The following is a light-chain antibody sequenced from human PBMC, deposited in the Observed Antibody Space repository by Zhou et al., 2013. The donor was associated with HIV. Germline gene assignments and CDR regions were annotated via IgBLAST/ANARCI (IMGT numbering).Light chain of an antibody. Sequence: DIQMTQSPSSLSAFVGDRVTITCRASQDTRSSLAWYQQKPGKAPNLLLYTASTLESGVPSRFSGSGSGTDYTLTISSLQPEDSATYFCQQYYRIPYTFGPGTKLDIK. CDR2: TAS. J-gene: IGKJ2*01. CDR1: QDTRSS. V-gene: IGKV1-NL1*01. CDR3: QQYYRIPYT.